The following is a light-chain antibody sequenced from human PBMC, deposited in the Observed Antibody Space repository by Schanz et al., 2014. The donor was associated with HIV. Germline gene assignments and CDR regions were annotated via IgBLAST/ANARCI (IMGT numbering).Light chain of an antibody. CDR3: QSSDGRLVV. V-gene: IGLV1-44*01. CDR1: SSNIGSNT. CDR2: GNN. Sequence: QSVLTQPPSASGTPGQRVTISCSGSSSNIGSNTVNWYHHLPGSAPKLLISGNNNRPSGVPDRFSGSKSGTSASLAITGLQAEDEAAYYCQSSDGRLVVFGGGTKLTVL. J-gene: IGLJ2*01.